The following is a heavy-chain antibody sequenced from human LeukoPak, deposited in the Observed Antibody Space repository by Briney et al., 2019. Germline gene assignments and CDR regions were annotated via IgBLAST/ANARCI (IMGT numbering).Heavy chain of an antibody. Sequence: ETLSLTCTVSGGSISSSSYYWGWIRQPPGKGLEWIGEINHSGSTNYNPSLKSRVTISVDTSKKQFSLKLSSVTAADTAVYYCARHVGFITMVRGVINNNWFDPWGQGTLVTVSS. J-gene: IGHJ5*02. CDR1: GGSISSSSYY. CDR2: INHSGST. CDR3: ARHVGFITMVRGVINNNWFDP. D-gene: IGHD3-10*01. V-gene: IGHV4-39*01.